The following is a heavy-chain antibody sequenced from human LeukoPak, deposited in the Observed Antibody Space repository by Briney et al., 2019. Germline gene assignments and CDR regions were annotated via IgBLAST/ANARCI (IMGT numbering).Heavy chain of an antibody. CDR2: INHSGST. CDR3: ARVRWFGEGYYYYMDV. CDR1: GGSISSYY. Sequence: SETLSLTCTVSGGSISSYYWSWIRQPPGKGLEWIGEINHSGSTNYNPSLKSRVTISVDTSKNQFSLKLSSVTAADTAVYYCARVRWFGEGYYYYMDVWGKGTTVTVSS. V-gene: IGHV4-34*01. J-gene: IGHJ6*03. D-gene: IGHD3-10*01.